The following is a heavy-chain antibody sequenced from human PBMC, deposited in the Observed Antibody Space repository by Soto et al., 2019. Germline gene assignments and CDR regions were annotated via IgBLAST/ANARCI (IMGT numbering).Heavy chain of an antibody. J-gene: IGHJ6*03. Sequence: GGSLRLSCAASGFTFSGSAMHWVRQASGKGLEWVGRIRSKANSYATAYAASVKGRFTISRDDSKNTAYLQMNSLKTEDTAVYYCKGDQLPNYYYYMDVWGKRTTVTVSS. CDR3: KGDQLPNYYYYMDV. V-gene: IGHV3-73*01. CDR2: IRSKANSYAT. D-gene: IGHD2-2*01. CDR1: GFTFSGSA.